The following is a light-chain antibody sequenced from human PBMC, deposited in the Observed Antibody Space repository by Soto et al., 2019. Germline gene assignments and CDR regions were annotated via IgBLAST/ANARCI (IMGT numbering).Light chain of an antibody. CDR2: EGS. V-gene: IGLV2-23*01. CDR3: CSYAGSSLRV. Sequence: QSALTQPASVSGSPGQSITISCTGTSSDVGSYNLVSWYQQHPGKAPKLMIYEGSKRPSGVSNRFSGSKSGNTASLTISGLQDEDEADYYCCSYAGSSLRVFGGGTKVTVL. J-gene: IGLJ2*01. CDR1: SSDVGSYNL.